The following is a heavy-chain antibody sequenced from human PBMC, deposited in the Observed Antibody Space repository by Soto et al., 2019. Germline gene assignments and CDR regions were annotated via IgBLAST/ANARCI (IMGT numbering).Heavy chain of an antibody. CDR2: ITVGTGNT. J-gene: IGHJ4*02. V-gene: IGHV1-58*01. Sequence: GASVKVSCKASGFIFTSSSVQWVRQARGQRLEWIGWITVGTGNTNYAQKLQERVTITRDMSTGTAYMELSNLRSEDTAVYYCAAGDSSGYYGGWGQGTQVTVSS. CDR1: GFIFTSSS. D-gene: IGHD3-22*01. CDR3: AAGDSSGYYGG.